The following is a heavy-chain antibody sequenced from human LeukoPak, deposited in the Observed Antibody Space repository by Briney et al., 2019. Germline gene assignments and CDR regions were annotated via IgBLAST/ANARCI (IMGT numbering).Heavy chain of an antibody. Sequence: GGSLRLSCAASGFTFSSYWMHWVRQAPGKGLVWVSRINTDGSSTSYADSVKGRFTTSRDNSKNTLYLQMNSLRAEDTAVYYCTRGLVGGTPPYYFYGMDVWGQGTTVTVSS. D-gene: IGHD1-26*01. CDR2: INTDGSST. CDR3: TRGLVGGTPPYYFYGMDV. V-gene: IGHV3-74*01. J-gene: IGHJ6*02. CDR1: GFTFSSYW.